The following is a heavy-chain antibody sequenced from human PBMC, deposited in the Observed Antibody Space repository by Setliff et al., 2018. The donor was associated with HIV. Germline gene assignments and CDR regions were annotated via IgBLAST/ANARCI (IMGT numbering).Heavy chain of an antibody. CDR2: VYRSGST. CDR1: GYSISSGYY. Sequence: SETLSLTCAVSGYSISSGYYWGWIRQPPGKGLEWIGCVYRSGSTFHNPSLESRVTISVDTSKNQFSLNLSSVTAADTAVYYCVRHNPTMVTDGYDIWGQGTKVTVSS. D-gene: IGHD2-21*02. J-gene: IGHJ3*02. CDR3: VRHNPTMVTDGYDI. V-gene: IGHV4-38-2*01.